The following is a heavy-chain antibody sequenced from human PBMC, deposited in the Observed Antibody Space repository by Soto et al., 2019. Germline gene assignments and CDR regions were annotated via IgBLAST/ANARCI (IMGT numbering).Heavy chain of an antibody. J-gene: IGHJ2*01. V-gene: IGHV4-30-4*01. CDR3: ARMSYFYDKWYFDL. CDR1: GASINNDDYY. CDR2: VYYSGTT. Sequence: QLQESGPGLVEPSQTLSLTCTVSGASINNDDYYWSWIRQTPGKGLEWIGYVYYSGTTDYIPSLKSRLSMSIDKSQNQFTLKLNSVTAADTATYYCARMSYFYDKWYFDLWGRGTLVTVSS. D-gene: IGHD3-22*01.